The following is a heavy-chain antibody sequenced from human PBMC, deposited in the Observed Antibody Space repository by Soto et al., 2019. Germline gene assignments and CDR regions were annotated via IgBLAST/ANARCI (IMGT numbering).Heavy chain of an antibody. D-gene: IGHD3-22*01. J-gene: IGHJ6*02. CDR1: GGSISSYY. Sequence: SETLSLTCTVSGGSISSYYWSWIRQPPGKGLEWIGYIYYSGSTNYNPSLKSRVTISVDTSKNQFSLKLSSVTAADTAVYYCARDLALYYDSSGYPNRIYYYGMDVWGQGTTVTVSS. CDR3: ARDLALYYDSSGYPNRIYYYGMDV. CDR2: IYYSGST. V-gene: IGHV4-59*01.